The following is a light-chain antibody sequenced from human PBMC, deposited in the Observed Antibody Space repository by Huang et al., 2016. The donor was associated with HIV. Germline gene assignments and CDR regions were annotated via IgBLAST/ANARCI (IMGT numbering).Light chain of an antibody. CDR3: HHYGGSSWT. V-gene: IGKV3-20*01. CDR2: GTS. J-gene: IGKJ1*01. CDR1: QSVSTYY. Sequence: EIVLTQSPGTLSLAPVKGATLSCRASQSVSTYYLGWFQQKPGQAPRLLIYGTSSRATGIPDRFSGSGSGTDFTLTISRLEPEDFAVYYCHHYGGSSWTFGLGTKVEIK.